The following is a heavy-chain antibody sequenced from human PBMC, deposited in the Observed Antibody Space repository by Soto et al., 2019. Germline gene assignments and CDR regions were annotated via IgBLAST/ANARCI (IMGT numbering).Heavy chain of an antibody. CDR1: GGSVSSRDYY. J-gene: IGHJ6*02. CDR3: ARDPMPDHYYYGMDI. D-gene: IGHD2-2*01. CDR2: IYFSGST. Sequence: SETLSLTCTVSGGSVSSRDYYWSWVRQSPGKGLEWIGYIYFSGSTYFNPSLKSRISMSVDTSKNQFSLRLRSVTAADTAVYYCARDPMPDHYYYGMDIWGQGTAVTVSS. V-gene: IGHV4-30-4*01.